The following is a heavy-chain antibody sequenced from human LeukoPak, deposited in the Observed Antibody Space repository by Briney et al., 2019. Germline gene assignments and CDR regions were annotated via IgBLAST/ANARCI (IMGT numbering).Heavy chain of an antibody. CDR1: GYTFTSYY. J-gene: IGHJ5*02. CDR2: INPSGGST. CDR3: AEIKGAAGPSNWFDP. Sequence: GASVKVSCKASGYTFTSYYMHWVRQAPGQGLEWMGIINPSGGSTSYAQKFQGRVTMTRDTSTSTVYMELSSLRSEDTAVYYCAEIKGAAGPSNWFDPWGQGILVTVSS. D-gene: IGHD6-13*01. V-gene: IGHV1-46*03.